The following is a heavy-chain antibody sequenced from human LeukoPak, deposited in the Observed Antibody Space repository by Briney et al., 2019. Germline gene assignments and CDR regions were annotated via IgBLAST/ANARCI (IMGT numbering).Heavy chain of an antibody. J-gene: IGHJ4*02. V-gene: IGHV3-30-3*01. CDR3: ARPPLAAAGTFSLDY. CDR2: ISYDGSNK. D-gene: IGHD6-13*01. CDR1: GFTFSSYA. Sequence: GGSLRLSCAVSGFTFSSYAMHWVRQAPGKGLEWVAVISYDGSNKYYADSVKGRFTISRDNSKNTLYLQMNSLRAEDTAVYYCARPPLAAAGTFSLDYWGQGTLVTVSS.